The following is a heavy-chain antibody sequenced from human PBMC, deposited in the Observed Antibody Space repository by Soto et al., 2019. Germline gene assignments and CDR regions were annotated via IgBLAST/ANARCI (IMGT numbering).Heavy chain of an antibody. CDR2: ITYDGSNK. J-gene: IGHJ4*02. V-gene: IGHV3-30*18. CDR3: AKDRVGGTFYTPLGF. CDR1: GFTFSSYG. Sequence: GGSLRLSCAASGFTFSSYGMHWVRQAPGKGLEWVAVITYDGSNKYYADSVKGRFTISRDNSKNTLSLHLNTLKPEDTAVYHCAKDRVGGTFYTPLGFWGQGTLVTVSS. D-gene: IGHD1-7*01.